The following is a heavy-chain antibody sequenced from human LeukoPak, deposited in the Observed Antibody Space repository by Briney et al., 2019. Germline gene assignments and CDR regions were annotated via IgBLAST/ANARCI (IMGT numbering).Heavy chain of an antibody. CDR3: IREVQVRASASLGL. V-gene: IGHV3-74*01. J-gene: IGHJ4*01. CDR2: MNSGGTTI. CDR1: GFSISGYW. D-gene: IGHD3-16*01. Sequence: GGSLRLSCAVSGFSISGYWVHWVRQAAGEGLVWVLRMNSGGTTINYAGSVKGRFTISRDNVDNTLHPQMNSLRVEDTAVYYCIREVQVRASASLGLWGQGTLVTVSS.